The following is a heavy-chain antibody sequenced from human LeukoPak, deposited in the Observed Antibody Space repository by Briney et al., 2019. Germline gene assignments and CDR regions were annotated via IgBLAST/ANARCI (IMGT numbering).Heavy chain of an antibody. Sequence: GGSLRLSCAASGFTLSLSNMNWVRQDPGKGLEWVSSISSSSSYIYYADSLKGRFTISRDNAKNSLYLQMNSLRAEDTAVYYCAREHPEYGSGSPSFDPWGQGTLVNVSS. D-gene: IGHD3-10*01. V-gene: IGHV3-21*01. CDR3: AREHPEYGSGSPSFDP. J-gene: IGHJ5*02. CDR1: GFTLSLSN. CDR2: ISSSSSYI.